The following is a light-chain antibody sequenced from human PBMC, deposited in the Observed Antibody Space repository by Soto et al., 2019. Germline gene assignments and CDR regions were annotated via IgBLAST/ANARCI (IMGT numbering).Light chain of an antibody. CDR3: SSFTSTNTWV. CDR2: EVN. CDR1: SSDVGGYNY. V-gene: IGLV2-14*01. Sequence: QSALTQPASVSGSPGQSITISCTGTSSDVGGYNYVSWYQQHPGKAPKLMIYEVNNRPSGVSDRFSFSKSGNTASLTISGLQVEDEADYYCSSFTSTNTWVFGGGTKLTVL. J-gene: IGLJ3*02.